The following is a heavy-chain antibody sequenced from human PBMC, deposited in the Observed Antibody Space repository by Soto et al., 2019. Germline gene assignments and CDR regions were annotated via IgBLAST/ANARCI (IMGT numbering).Heavy chain of an antibody. Sequence: QSGGSLRLSCAASGFTFSSYGMHWVRQAPGKGLEWVAVIWYDGSNKYYADSVKGRFTISRDNAKNSLYLQMNSLRAEDTALYYCARFFEQWLGYYYYYYGMDVWGQGTTVTVSS. V-gene: IGHV3-33*01. CDR2: IWYDGSNK. CDR1: GFTFSSYG. J-gene: IGHJ6*02. D-gene: IGHD6-19*01. CDR3: ARFFEQWLGYYYYYYGMDV.